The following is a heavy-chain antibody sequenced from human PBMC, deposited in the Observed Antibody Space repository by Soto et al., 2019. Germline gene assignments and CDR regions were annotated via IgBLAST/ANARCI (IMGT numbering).Heavy chain of an antibody. V-gene: IGHV3-30-3*01. CDR3: ARDVSGFEYFDF. CDR2: ISFNGINT. CDR1: GFSFSDYA. D-gene: IGHD3-9*01. J-gene: IGHJ4*02. Sequence: QVQLVESGGGVVQPGRSLRLSCDASGFSFSDYAMHWVRQAPGRGTEWLALISFNGINTYYADSVRGRFTISRDNSKNTLFLQMNTLRAEDTAVYYCARDVSGFEYFDFWGQGTLVTVSS.